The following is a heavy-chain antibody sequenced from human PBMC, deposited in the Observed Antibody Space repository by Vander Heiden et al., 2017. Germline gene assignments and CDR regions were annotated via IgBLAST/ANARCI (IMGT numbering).Heavy chain of an antibody. CDR3: ARDLGLLGDY. J-gene: IGHJ4*02. CDR2: ISSSSSYI. Sequence: EVQLVESGGGLVKPGGSLRLSCAASGFTFSSYSMNWVRQAPGKGLEWVSSISSSSSYIYYADSVKGRFTISRDNAKNSLYLQMNSLRAEDTAVYYCARDLGLLGDYWGQGTLGTVSS. CDR1: GFTFSSYS. V-gene: IGHV3-21*01. D-gene: IGHD3-16*01.